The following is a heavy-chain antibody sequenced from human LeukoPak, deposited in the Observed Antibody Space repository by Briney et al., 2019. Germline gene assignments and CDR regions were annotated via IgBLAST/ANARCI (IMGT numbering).Heavy chain of an antibody. CDR2: ISSSSSTI. CDR3: ARDGLGAVAGYDY. J-gene: IGHJ4*02. Sequence: GGSLRLSCAASGFTFSSYSMNWVRQAPGKGLEWVSYISSSSSTIYYADSVKGRFTISRDNAKNSLYLQMNSLRAEDTAVYYCARDGLGAVAGYDYWGQGTLVTVSS. V-gene: IGHV3-48*01. D-gene: IGHD6-19*01. CDR1: GFTFSSYS.